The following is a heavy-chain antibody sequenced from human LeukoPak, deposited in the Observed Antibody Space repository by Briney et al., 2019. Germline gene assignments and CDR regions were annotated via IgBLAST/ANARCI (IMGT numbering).Heavy chain of an antibody. CDR3: AKDRDIVVVPAAYGSGMDV. D-gene: IGHD2-2*01. Sequence: PGGSLRLSCAASGFTFSSYAMHWVRQAPGKGLEWVAVISYDGSNKYYADSVKGRFTISRDNSKNTLYLQMNSLRAEDTAVYYCAKDRDIVVVPAAYGSGMDVWGQGTTVTVSS. J-gene: IGHJ6*02. V-gene: IGHV3-30*04. CDR2: ISYDGSNK. CDR1: GFTFSSYA.